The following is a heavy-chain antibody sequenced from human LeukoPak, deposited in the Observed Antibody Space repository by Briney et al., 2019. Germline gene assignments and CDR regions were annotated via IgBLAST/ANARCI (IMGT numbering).Heavy chain of an antibody. V-gene: IGHV3-23*01. CDR3: AKSFTGYYGMDV. J-gene: IGHJ6*02. Sequence: QPGESLRLSCAASGFTFSSYAMNWVRQAPGKGLEWVSVISGSGGSTDYADSVKGRFTISRDNSKNTLYLQMNSLRAEDTAIYYCAKSFTGYYGMDVWGQGTTVTVSS. CDR2: ISGSGGST. CDR1: GFTFSSYA.